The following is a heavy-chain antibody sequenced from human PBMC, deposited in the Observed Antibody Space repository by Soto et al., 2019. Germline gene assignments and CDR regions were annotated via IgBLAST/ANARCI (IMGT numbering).Heavy chain of an antibody. D-gene: IGHD3-9*01. Sequence: ASVKVSCKASGYTFTSYAMHWERQAPGQRLEWMGWINAGNGNTKYSQKFQGRVTITRDTSASTAYMELSSLRSEDTAVYYCARTAYYDILTGYYTIGYWGQGTLVTVSS. V-gene: IGHV1-3*01. CDR1: GYTFTSYA. CDR2: INAGNGNT. J-gene: IGHJ4*02. CDR3: ARTAYYDILTGYYTIGY.